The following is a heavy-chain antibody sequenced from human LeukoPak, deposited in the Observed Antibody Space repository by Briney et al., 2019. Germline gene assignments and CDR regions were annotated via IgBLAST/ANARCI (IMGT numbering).Heavy chain of an antibody. Sequence: GASVKVSCKTSGGTFSSYAISWVRQAPGQGLEWMGGIIPIFGTANYAQKFQGRVTITADKSTSTAYMELSSLRSEDTAVYYCARAAFWSGYLRYNWFDPWGQGTLVTVSS. CDR2: IIPIFGTA. CDR3: ARAAFWSGYLRYNWFDP. D-gene: IGHD3-3*01. CDR1: GGTFSSYA. V-gene: IGHV1-69*06. J-gene: IGHJ5*02.